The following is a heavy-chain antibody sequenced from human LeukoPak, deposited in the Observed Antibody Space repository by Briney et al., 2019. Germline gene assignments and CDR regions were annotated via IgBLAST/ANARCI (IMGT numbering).Heavy chain of an antibody. D-gene: IGHD1-26*01. V-gene: IGHV4-34*01. Sequence: SETLSLTCAVYGGSFSGYYWSWIRQPPGKGLEWIGEINHSGSTNYNPSLKSRVTISVDTSKNQFSLKLSSVTAADTAVYYCARARIVGATTGFDPWGQGTLVIVSS. J-gene: IGHJ5*02. CDR1: GGSFSGYY. CDR3: ARARIVGATTGFDP. CDR2: INHSGST.